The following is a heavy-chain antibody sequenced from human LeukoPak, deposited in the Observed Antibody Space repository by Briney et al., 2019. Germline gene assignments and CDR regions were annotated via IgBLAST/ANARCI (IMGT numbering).Heavy chain of an antibody. CDR3: AGGGYSSSWSLGYYFDY. V-gene: IGHV4-34*01. CDR2: INHSGST. J-gene: IGHJ4*02. D-gene: IGHD6-13*01. CDR1: GGSFSGHY. Sequence: SGTLSLTCAVYGGSFSGHYWSWIRQPPGKGLEWIGEINHSGSTNYNPSLKSRVTISVDTSKNQFSLKLSSVTAADTAVYYCAGGGYSSSWSLGYYFDYWGQGTLVTVSS.